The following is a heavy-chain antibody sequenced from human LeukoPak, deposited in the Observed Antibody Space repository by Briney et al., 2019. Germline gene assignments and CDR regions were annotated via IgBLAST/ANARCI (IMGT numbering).Heavy chain of an antibody. D-gene: IGHD5-12*01. Sequence: PSETLSLTCTVSGGSISSSSYYWGWIRQPPGKGLEWIGSIYYSGSTYYNPSLKSRVTISVDTSKNQFSLKLSSVTAADTAVYYCARIYSGYDLKPVPNWFDPWGQGTLVTVSS. CDR1: GGSISSSSYY. CDR3: ARIYSGYDLKPVPNWFDP. V-gene: IGHV4-39*07. J-gene: IGHJ5*02. CDR2: IYYSGST.